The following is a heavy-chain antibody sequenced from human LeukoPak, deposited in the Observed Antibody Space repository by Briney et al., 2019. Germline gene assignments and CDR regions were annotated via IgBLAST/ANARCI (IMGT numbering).Heavy chain of an antibody. V-gene: IGHV3-23*01. CDR3: ARAGALRPDY. CDR2: ISGSGGNT. J-gene: IGHJ4*02. CDR1: GFTFSSYA. Sequence: PGGSLRLSCAASGFTFSSYAMHWVRQAPGKGLEWVSAISGSGGNTYYADSVKGRFTISRDNSKNTLFLQMYSLRAEDTAVYYCARAGALRPDYWGQGTLVTVSS.